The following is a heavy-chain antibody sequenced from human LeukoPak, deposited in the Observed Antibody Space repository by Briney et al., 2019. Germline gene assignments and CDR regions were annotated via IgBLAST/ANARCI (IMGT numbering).Heavy chain of an antibody. D-gene: IGHD3-3*01. CDR1: GFTFSSYG. CDR3: AKVYTNSGITIFGVVTPYLDY. J-gene: IGHJ4*02. Sequence: GRSLRLSCAASGFTFSSYGMHWVRQAPGKGLEWVAVISYDGSNKYYADSVKGRFTISRDNSKNTLYLQMNSLRAEDTAVYYCAKVYTNSGITIFGVVTPYLDYWGQGTLVTVSS. V-gene: IGHV3-30*18. CDR2: ISYDGSNK.